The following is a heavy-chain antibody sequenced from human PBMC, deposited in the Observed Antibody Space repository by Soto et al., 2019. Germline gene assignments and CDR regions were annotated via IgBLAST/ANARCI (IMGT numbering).Heavy chain of an antibody. Sequence: SETLALTFTVSGGSISSGDYYWSCIRKPPWKGLEWIGYIYYSGSTYYNPSLKSRVTISVDTSKNHFSLNLSSVTAAETPVYYCARDDSSGLERYYGMDVWGQGTTVTVSS. V-gene: IGHV4-30-4*01. CDR2: IYYSGST. CDR3: ARDDSSGLERYYGMDV. CDR1: GGSISSGDYY. D-gene: IGHD3-22*01. J-gene: IGHJ6*02.